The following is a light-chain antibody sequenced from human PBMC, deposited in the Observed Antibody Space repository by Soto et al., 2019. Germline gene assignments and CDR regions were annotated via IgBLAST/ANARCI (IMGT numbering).Light chain of an antibody. CDR1: QNIGSN. V-gene: IGKV3-15*01. J-gene: IGKJ2*01. CDR2: GAS. CDR3: QQYNNLPPYT. Sequence: EVVMTQSPATLSASPGERVILSCRASQNIGSNLAWYQQRPGQAPRLLMYGASTRATETPARFSGSGSATDFSLTISSLRSDDFAVYYYQQYNNLPPYTFGPGTKLE.